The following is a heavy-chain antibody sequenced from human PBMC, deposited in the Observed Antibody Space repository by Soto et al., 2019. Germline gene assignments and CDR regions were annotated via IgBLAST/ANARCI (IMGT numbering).Heavy chain of an antibody. D-gene: IGHD3-3*01. V-gene: IGHV3-7*02. CDR3: ATRPPGERYFGILDF. CDR1: GITFSDYW. CDR2: IKRDGSVK. J-gene: IGHJ4*02. Sequence: SLRLSCAASGITFSDYWMTWVRQAPGKGLEWLANIKRDGSVKYYVDSVKGRFTISRDNTKNSVYLQMNNLRAEDTAIYYCATRPPGERYFGILDFWSQGTLVTVSS.